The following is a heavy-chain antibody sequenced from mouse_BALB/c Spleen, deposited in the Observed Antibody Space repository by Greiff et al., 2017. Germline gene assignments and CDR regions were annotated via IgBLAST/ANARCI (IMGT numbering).Heavy chain of an antibody. CDR3: ARRLLYGAMDY. Sequence: VQLQQSGADLAKPGASVKMSCKASGYTFTSYWMHWVKQRPGQGLEWIGYINPSTGYTEYNQKFKDKATLTADKSSSTAYMQLSSLTSEDSAVYYCARRLLYGAMDYWGQGTSVTVSS. CDR1: GYTFTSYW. V-gene: IGHV1-7*01. CDR2: INPSTGYT. D-gene: IGHD1-1*02. J-gene: IGHJ4*01.